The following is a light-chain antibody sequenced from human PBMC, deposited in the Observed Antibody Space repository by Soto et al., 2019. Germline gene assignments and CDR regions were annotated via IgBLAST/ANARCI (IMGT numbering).Light chain of an antibody. CDR1: QSVTSTF. CDR3: QQYGGSPPYT. CDR2: GAS. Sequence: EIVLTQSPGTLSLSPGERATLSCRASQSVTSTFLAWYQHKPGQAPRLLIYGASSRATGIPDRFSGSGSGTDFTLTISRLEPEDFAVYYCQQYGGSPPYTFGRGTKLEIK. V-gene: IGKV3-20*01. J-gene: IGKJ2*01.